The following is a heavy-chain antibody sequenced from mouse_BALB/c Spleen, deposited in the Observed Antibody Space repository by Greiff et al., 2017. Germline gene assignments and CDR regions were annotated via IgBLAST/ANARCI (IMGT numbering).Heavy chain of an antibody. CDR1: GYSITSGYY. Sequence: EVQLQQSGPGLVKPSQSLSLTCSVTGYSITSGYYWNWIRQFPGNKLEWMGYISYDGSNNYNPSLKNRISITRDTSKNQFFLKLNSVTTEDTATYYCAREDGYYVKYWGQGTTLTVSS. CDR3: AREDGYYVKY. V-gene: IGHV3-6*02. D-gene: IGHD2-3*01. CDR2: ISYDGSN. J-gene: IGHJ2*01.